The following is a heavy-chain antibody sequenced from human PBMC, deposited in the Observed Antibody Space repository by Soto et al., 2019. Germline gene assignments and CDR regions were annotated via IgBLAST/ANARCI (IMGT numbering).Heavy chain of an antibody. CDR1: GYTFTRYE. V-gene: IGHV1-8*01. D-gene: IGHD3-10*01. CDR2: MNTNSGDT. CDR3: ARGELLWFGELLR. J-gene: IGHJ4*02. Sequence: QVQLVQSGAEVKKPGASVKVSCKASGYTFTRYEINWVRQATGQGLEWMGWMNTNSGDTGYAQKFQGRVTMTRNTSISTAYMELSSLRSEDTAVYYCARGELLWFGELLRWGQGTLVTVSS.